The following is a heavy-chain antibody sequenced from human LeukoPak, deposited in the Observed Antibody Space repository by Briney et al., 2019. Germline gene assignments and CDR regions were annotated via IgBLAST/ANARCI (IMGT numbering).Heavy chain of an antibody. CDR3: ARGRYCSSTSCYTGGFQH. CDR2: INHSGST. V-gene: IGHV4-34*01. D-gene: IGHD2-2*01. CDR1: GGSFSGYY. Sequence: SSETLSLTCAVYGGSFSGYYWSWIRQPPGKGLEWIGEINHSGSTNYNPSLKSRVTISVDTSKNQFSLKLSSVTAADTAVYYCARGRYCSSTSCYTGGFQHWGQGTLVTVSS. J-gene: IGHJ1*01.